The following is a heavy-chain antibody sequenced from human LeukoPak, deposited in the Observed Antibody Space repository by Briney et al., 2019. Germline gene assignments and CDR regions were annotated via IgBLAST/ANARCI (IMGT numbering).Heavy chain of an antibody. CDR3: AGGYSYGRSAFDY. D-gene: IGHD5-18*01. CDR2: ISSSSSYI. Sequence: PGGSLRLSCAASGFTFSSYRMNWVRQAPGKGLEWVSSISSSSSYIYYADSVKGRFTISRDNAKNSLYLQMNSLRAEDTAVYYCAGGYSYGRSAFDYWGQGTLVTVSS. V-gene: IGHV3-21*01. J-gene: IGHJ4*02. CDR1: GFTFSSYR.